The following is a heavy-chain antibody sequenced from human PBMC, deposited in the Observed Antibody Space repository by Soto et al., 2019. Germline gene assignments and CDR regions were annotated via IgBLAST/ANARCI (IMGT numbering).Heavy chain of an antibody. J-gene: IGHJ3*02. CDR3: ARDVSPTDGDLVSDAFAI. Sequence: EVQLVESGGDLVQPGGSLRLSCAASGFTFSTSWMTWVRQAPGRGLEWVANIRKAGNVIHYADSVRGRFTISRDNAKSSLYLQMSRLRADDTAVYFCARDVSPTDGDLVSDAFAIWGQGTGVTVSS. D-gene: IGHD1-1*01. CDR1: GFTFSTSW. V-gene: IGHV3-7*01. CDR2: IRKAGNVI.